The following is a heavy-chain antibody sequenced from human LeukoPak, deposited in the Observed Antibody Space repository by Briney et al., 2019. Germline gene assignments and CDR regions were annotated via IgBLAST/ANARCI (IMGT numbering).Heavy chain of an antibody. Sequence: SETLFLTCTVSGGSISSSSYYWGWIRQPPGKGLEWIGSIYYSGSTYYNPSLKSRVTISVDTSKNQFSLKLSSVTAADTAVYYCARSRYSSSWTVYWGQGTLVTVSS. CDR3: ARSRYSSSWTVY. J-gene: IGHJ4*02. CDR1: GGSISSSSYY. V-gene: IGHV4-39*01. D-gene: IGHD6-13*01. CDR2: IYYSGST.